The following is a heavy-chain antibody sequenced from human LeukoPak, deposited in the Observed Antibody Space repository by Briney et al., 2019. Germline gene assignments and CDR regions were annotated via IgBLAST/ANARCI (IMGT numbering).Heavy chain of an antibody. Sequence: GRSLRLSCAASGFTFSSYDMHWVRQAPGKGLEWVAVISYDGSNKYYAASVKGRFTTSRDNSKNTLYLQMNSRRPEDTAVYYCAKDPSGDSFCSYGMDFWGQGTTVTVSS. V-gene: IGHV3-30*18. D-gene: IGHD5-18*01. CDR1: GFTFSSYD. J-gene: IGHJ6*02. CDR2: ISYDGSNK. CDR3: AKDPSGDSFCSYGMDF.